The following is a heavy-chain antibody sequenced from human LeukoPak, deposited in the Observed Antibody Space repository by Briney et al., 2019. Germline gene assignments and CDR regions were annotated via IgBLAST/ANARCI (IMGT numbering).Heavy chain of an antibody. V-gene: IGHV3-23*01. Sequence: SGGSLRLSCAASGFTFRTFVMGWVRQAPGKGLEWVSTISDSGSNTHYADSVKGRFTISRDNSKDTLYLQMNSLRAEDAAMYYCAKDVGVIHFDYWGQGTLVTVSS. CDR2: ISDSGSNT. CDR3: AKDVGVIHFDY. CDR1: GFTFRTFV. J-gene: IGHJ4*02. D-gene: IGHD3-16*02.